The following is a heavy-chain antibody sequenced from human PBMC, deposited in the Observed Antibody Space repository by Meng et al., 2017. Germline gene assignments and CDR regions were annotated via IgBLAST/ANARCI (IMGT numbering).Heavy chain of an antibody. V-gene: IGHV3-7*01. CDR2: IKQDGSEK. CDR3: ARVGIVTMVRAYYFDY. D-gene: IGHD3-10*01. CDR1: GFTFSSYW. Sequence: GESLKISCAASGFTFSSYWMSWVRQAPGKGLEWVANIKQDGSEKYYVDSVKGRFTISRDNAKNSLYLQMNSLRAEETAVYYCARVGIVTMVRAYYFDYWGQGTLVTVSS. J-gene: IGHJ4*02.